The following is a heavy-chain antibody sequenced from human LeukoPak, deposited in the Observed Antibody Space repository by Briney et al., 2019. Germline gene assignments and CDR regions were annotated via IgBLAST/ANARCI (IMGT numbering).Heavy chain of an antibody. J-gene: IGHJ6*04. CDR3: AKWAGDYPYSYMDV. D-gene: IGHD4-11*01. Sequence: GRSLRLSCAASGFTFSDFGMNWVRQAPGKGLEWVAAISYDGSHQFYGGSVKGRFTISRDNSKNTLNLQMSSLRAEDTAVYYCAKWAGDYPYSYMDVWGTGTTVTVSS. CDR2: ISYDGSHQ. CDR1: GFTFSDFG. V-gene: IGHV3-33*05.